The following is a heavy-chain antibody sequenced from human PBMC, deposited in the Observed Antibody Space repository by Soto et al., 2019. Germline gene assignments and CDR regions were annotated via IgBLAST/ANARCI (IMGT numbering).Heavy chain of an antibody. D-gene: IGHD6-19*01. CDR3: ARDPGQWLLPSDFDY. CDR2: ISYDGSNK. V-gene: IGHV3-30-3*01. J-gene: IGHJ4*02. CDR1: GFTFSSYA. Sequence: QVQLVESGGGVVQPGRSLRLYCAASGFTFSSYAMHWVRQAPGKGLEWVAVISYDGSNKYYADSVKGRFTISRDNSKNTLYLQMNSLRAEDTAVYYCARDPGQWLLPSDFDYWGQGTLVTVSS.